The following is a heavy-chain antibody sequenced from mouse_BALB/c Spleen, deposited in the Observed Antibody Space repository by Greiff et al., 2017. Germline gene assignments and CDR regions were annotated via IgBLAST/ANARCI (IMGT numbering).Heavy chain of an antibody. CDR1: GFTFSSYA. CDR2: ISSGGSYT. CDR3: ARHGNDAMDY. D-gene: IGHD2-1*01. J-gene: IGHJ4*01. Sequence: EVKLVESGGGLVQPGGSLKLSCAASGFTFSSYAMSWVRQTPEKRLEWVATISSGGSYTYYPDSVKGRFTISRDNAKNTLYLQMSSLRSEDTAMYYCARHGNDAMDYWGQGTSVTVSS. V-gene: IGHV5-9-3*01.